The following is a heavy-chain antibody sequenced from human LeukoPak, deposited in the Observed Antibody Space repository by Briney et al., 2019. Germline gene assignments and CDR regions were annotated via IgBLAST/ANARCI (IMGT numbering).Heavy chain of an antibody. CDR2: IWYDGSNK. J-gene: IGHJ3*02. Sequence: PGRSLRLSCAASGFTFSSYGMHWVRQAPGKGLEWVAVIWYDGSNKYYADSVKGRFTISRDNSKNTLYLQMNSLRAEDTAVYYCARGLGLLWFGELSVAFDIWGQGTMVTVSS. CDR3: ARGLGLLWFGELSVAFDI. D-gene: IGHD3-10*01. V-gene: IGHV3-33*01. CDR1: GFTFSSYG.